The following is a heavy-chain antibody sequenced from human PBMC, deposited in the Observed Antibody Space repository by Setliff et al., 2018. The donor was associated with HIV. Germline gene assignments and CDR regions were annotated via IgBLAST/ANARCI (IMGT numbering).Heavy chain of an antibody. J-gene: IGHJ4*02. Sequence: GASVKVSCKASGYTFTSLDINWVRQATGQGPEWMGWLNPTSGNTGSAQRVQGRVTMTRNTSISIAYMELSNLRSEDTAVYYCARVAPGRSCSGGSCSYFDYWGQGTLVTVSS. CDR3: ARVAPGRSCSGGSCSYFDY. CDR2: LNPTSGNT. V-gene: IGHV1-8*01. D-gene: IGHD2-15*01. CDR1: GYTFTSLD.